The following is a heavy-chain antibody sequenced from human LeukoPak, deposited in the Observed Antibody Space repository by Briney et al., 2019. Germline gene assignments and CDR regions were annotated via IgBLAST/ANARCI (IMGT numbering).Heavy chain of an antibody. D-gene: IGHD3-22*01. CDR2: INPNSGGT. CDR1: GYTFTGYY. J-gene: IGHJ4*02. CDR3: ARRGDSSGYYPLGFDY. V-gene: IGHV1-2*02. Sequence: ASVKVSCKASGYTFTGYYMHWVRQAPGQGLEWMGWINPNSGGTNYAQKFQGRVTMTRDTSISTAYMELSRLRSDDTAVYYCARRGDSSGYYPLGFDYWGQGTLVTVSS.